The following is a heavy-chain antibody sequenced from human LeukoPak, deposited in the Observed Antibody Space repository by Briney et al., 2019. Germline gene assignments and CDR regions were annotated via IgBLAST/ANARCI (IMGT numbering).Heavy chain of an antibody. D-gene: IGHD6-19*01. CDR2: MNPNSGNT. J-gene: IGHJ6*02. CDR3: ARVEWLGLTIYYYYYGMDV. CDR1: GYTFTSYD. V-gene: IGHV1-8*01. Sequence: ASVKVSCKASGYTFTSYDINWVRQATGQGLEWMGWMNPNSGNTGYAQKFQGRVTMTRNTSISTAYMELSSLRSEDTAVCYCARVEWLGLTIYYYYYGMDVWGQGTTVTVSS.